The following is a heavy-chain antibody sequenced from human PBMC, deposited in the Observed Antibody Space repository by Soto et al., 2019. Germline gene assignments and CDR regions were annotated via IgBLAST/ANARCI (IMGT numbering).Heavy chain of an antibody. CDR2: IYYSGST. Sequence: PSETLSLTCTVSGGSISSGDYYWSWIRQPPGKGLEWIGYIYYSGSTYYNPSLKSRVTISVDTSKNQFSLKLSSVTAADTAVYYCARAYRGYSFGYRGSSTHVPYYFAYGGRGTLVT. D-gene: IGHD5-18*01. CDR1: GGSISSGDYY. CDR3: ARAYRGYSFGYRGSSTHVPYYFAY. V-gene: IGHV4-30-4*01. J-gene: IGHJ4*02.